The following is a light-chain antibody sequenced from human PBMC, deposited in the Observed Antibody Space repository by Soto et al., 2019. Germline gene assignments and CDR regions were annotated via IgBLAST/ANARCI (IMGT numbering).Light chain of an antibody. Sequence: EIVLTQSPGTLSLSPGERATLSCRASQSVSSSYLAWYQQKPGQAPRLLIRGASSRATGIPDRFSGSGSGTDFTLTISRLGPEDFAVYYCQQFGSSMYTFGQGTKLEIK. J-gene: IGKJ2*01. CDR3: QQFGSSMYT. CDR2: GAS. V-gene: IGKV3-20*01. CDR1: QSVSSSY.